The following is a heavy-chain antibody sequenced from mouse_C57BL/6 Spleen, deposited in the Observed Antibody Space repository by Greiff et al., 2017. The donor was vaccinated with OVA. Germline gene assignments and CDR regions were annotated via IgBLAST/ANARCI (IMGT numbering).Heavy chain of an antibody. CDR3: ARPPTTLVARDWYFDV. CDR2: IRNTANGYTT. Sequence: EVKLMESGGGLVQPGGSLSLSCAASGFTFTDYYMSWVRQPPGKALEWLGFIRNTANGYTTEYSASVKGRFTISRDNSQSILYLQMNALRAEDSATYYCARPPTTLVARDWYFDVWGTGTTVTVSS. J-gene: IGHJ1*03. CDR1: GFTFTDYY. V-gene: IGHV7-3*01. D-gene: IGHD1-1*01.